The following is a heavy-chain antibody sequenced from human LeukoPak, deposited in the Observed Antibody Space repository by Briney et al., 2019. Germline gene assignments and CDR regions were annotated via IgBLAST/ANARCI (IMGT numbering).Heavy chain of an antibody. J-gene: IGHJ2*01. Sequence: GGSLRLSCAASGFTFDDYGMSWVRQAPGKGLEWVSGINWNGGSTGYADSIKGRFTISRDNAKNSLYLQMNSLRAEDTALYHCARDLYCSSSSCYPYEYWYFDLWGRGTLVTVSS. V-gene: IGHV3-20*01. D-gene: IGHD2-2*01. CDR1: GFTFDDYG. CDR2: INWNGGST. CDR3: ARDLYCSSSSCYPYEYWYFDL.